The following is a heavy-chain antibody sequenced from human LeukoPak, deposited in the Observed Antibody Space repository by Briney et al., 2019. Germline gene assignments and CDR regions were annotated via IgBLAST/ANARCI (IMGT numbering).Heavy chain of an antibody. V-gene: IGHV3-21*01. J-gene: IGHJ6*03. CDR2: ISSSSSYI. CDR1: GFTFSSYS. CDR3: ARAPAMILRPNYMDV. D-gene: IGHD3-3*01. Sequence: GGSLRLSCAASGFTFSSYSMNWVRQAPGKGLEWVSSISSSSSYIYYADSVKGRFTISRDNAKNSLYLQMNSLRAEDTAVYYCARAPAMILRPNYMDVWGKGTTVTVSS.